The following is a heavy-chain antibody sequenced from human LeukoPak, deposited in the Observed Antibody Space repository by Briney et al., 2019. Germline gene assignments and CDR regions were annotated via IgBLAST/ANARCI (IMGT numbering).Heavy chain of an antibody. D-gene: IGHD5-24*01. J-gene: IGHJ5*02. Sequence: GESLKISCKASGYSFTSYWIGWVRQMPGKGLEWMGIIYPGDSDTRYSPSFQGQVTISADKSISTAYLQWSSLKASDTAMYYCERQVEMATLLPWGEGTLVTVSS. V-gene: IGHV5-51*01. CDR2: IYPGDSDT. CDR3: ERQVEMATLLP. CDR1: GYSFTSYW.